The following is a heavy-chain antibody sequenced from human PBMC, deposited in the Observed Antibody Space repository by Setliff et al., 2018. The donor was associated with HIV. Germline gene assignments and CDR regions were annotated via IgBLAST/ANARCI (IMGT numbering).Heavy chain of an antibody. CDR2: IYHSGST. Sequence: NPSETLSLTCAVSGGSISSNWWSWVRQSPGKGLEWIGEIYHSGSTNYNPSLKSRVTISVDTSMDQLSLHLTSVTPEDTAVYYCARVFRNLPDYWGQGTQVTVSS. D-gene: IGHD1-1*01. CDR3: ARVFRNLPDY. J-gene: IGHJ4*02. CDR1: GGSISSNW. V-gene: IGHV4-4*02.